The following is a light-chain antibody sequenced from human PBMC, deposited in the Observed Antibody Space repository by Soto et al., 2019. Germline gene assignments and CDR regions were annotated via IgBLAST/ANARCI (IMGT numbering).Light chain of an antibody. CDR3: QQYKNWPTFT. Sequence: EIVMTQSPATVSVSPGERATLSCRASQSVSNNLAWYQQKPGQGPRLLIYGVSTRATGIPARFSGSGSGTEFTLTISSLQSEDFAVYYCQQYKNWPTFTFGPGTKVDIK. V-gene: IGKV3-15*01. CDR2: GVS. J-gene: IGKJ3*01. CDR1: QSVSNN.